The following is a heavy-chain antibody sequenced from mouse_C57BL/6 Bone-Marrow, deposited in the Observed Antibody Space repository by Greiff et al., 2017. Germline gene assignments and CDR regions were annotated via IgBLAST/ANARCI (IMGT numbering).Heavy chain of an antibody. J-gene: IGHJ2*01. CDR2: ISSGGSYT. CDR1: GFTFSSYG. V-gene: IGHV5-6*02. Sequence: DVMLVESGGDLVKPGGSLKLSCAASGFTFSSYGMSWVRQTPDKRLEWVATISSGGSYTYYPDSVKGRFTISRDNAKNTLYLQMSSLKSEDTAMYYCARHIYYGNYAFDYWGQGTTLTVSS. CDR3: ARHIYYGNYAFDY. D-gene: IGHD2-1*01.